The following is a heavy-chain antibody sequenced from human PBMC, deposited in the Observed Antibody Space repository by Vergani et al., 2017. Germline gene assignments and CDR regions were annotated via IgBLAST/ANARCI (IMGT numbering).Heavy chain of an antibody. Sequence: EVQLLESGGDLVQPGGSLRLSCAASGFTFSSYAMSWVRQAPGKGLEWVSAISGSGGSTYYADSVKGRFTISRDNSKNTLYLQMNSLRAEDTAVYYCAKDNYYGSGSRRQYYYYGMDVWGQGTTVTVSS. V-gene: IGHV3-23*01. CDR1: GFTFSSYA. CDR3: AKDNYYGSGSRRQYYYYGMDV. J-gene: IGHJ6*02. CDR2: ISGSGGST. D-gene: IGHD3-10*01.